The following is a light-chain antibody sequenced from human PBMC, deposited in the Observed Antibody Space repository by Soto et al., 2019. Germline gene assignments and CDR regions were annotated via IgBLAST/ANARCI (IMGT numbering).Light chain of an antibody. CDR3: ISYTSDDVRYV. Sequence: QSALTQPASVSGTPGQSITISCPGSNSDIGIYDFVSWYQHHPGRAPKLIVSEVIHRPSGVSNRFSGSKSGNTASLTISGLQFEDEADYYCISYTSDDVRYVFGTGTKVTVL. V-gene: IGLV2-14*01. CDR2: EVI. CDR1: NSDIGIYDF. J-gene: IGLJ1*01.